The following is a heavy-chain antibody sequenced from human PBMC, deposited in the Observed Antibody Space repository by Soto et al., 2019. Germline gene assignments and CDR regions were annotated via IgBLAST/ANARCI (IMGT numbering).Heavy chain of an antibody. V-gene: IGHV1-18*04. CDR3: ARHRGYYDILTGYYPYFDY. J-gene: IGHJ4*02. Sequence: ASVKVSCKASGYTFASYDINWARQAPGQGPEWMGWISGYNGNTNYAQKFQGRLTMTRDTSISTAYMELSRLRSDDTAVYYCARHRGYYDILTGYYPYFDYWGQGTLVTVSS. D-gene: IGHD3-9*01. CDR1: GYTFASYD. CDR2: ISGYNGNT.